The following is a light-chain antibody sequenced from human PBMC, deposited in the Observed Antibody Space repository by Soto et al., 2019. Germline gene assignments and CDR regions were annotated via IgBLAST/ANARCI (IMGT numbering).Light chain of an antibody. Sequence: ETKMPQPQPSLLASVGDRSTITCRPSKSIAYYLNWYQQKPGTAPKLLIYAASSLQSGVPSRFSGSGSGTDFTLTISSLQPEDFATYYCQQSYSTPQNTFGQGTKLEIK. CDR3: QQSYSTPQNT. J-gene: IGKJ2*01. CDR2: AAS. CDR1: KSIAYY. V-gene: IGKV1-39*01.